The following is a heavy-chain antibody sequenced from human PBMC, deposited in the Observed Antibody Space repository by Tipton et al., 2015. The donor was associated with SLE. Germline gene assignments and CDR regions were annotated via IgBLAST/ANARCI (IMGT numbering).Heavy chain of an antibody. CDR3: ARVNDFLLYGMDV. D-gene: IGHD3-3*01. V-gene: IGHV4-59*01. J-gene: IGHJ6*02. CDR2: VFYTGRT. Sequence: TLSLTCDVSGISIRRYYWTWIRQPPGKGLEWIGYVFYTGRTIYNSSLRSRVTMSVDTSKNQFSLRLSSVTAADTAVYYCARVNDFLLYGMDVWGQGTTVTVSS. CDR1: GISIRRYY.